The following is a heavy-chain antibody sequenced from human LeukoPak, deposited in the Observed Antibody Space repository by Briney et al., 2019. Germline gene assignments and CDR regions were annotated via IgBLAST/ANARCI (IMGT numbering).Heavy chain of an antibody. D-gene: IGHD4-17*01. CDR3: TRDQDGYFDC. J-gene: IGHJ4*02. CDR2: IKQDGSEK. V-gene: IGHV3-7*03. CDR1: GFTFSSYW. Sequence: GGSLRLSCAASGFTFSSYWMSWVRQAPGKGLEWVANIKQDGSEKYYVDSVKGRFTISRDDSKNTLYLQMNSLRAEDTAMYYCTRDQDGYFDCWGQGTLVTVSS.